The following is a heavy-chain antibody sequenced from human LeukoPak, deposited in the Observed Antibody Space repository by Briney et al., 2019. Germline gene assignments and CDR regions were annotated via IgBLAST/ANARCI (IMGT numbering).Heavy chain of an antibody. CDR1: GFTFDDYA. Sequence: GGSLRLSCAASGFTFDDYAMHWVRQAPGKGLEWVSGISWNSGNIGYADSVKGRFTISRDNAKNSLYLQMNSLRAEDTALYYCAKDIGCSSTTCYTSRNYGMDVWGQGTTVTVSS. CDR3: AKDIGCSSTTCYTSRNYGMDV. J-gene: IGHJ6*02. V-gene: IGHV3-9*01. D-gene: IGHD2-2*02. CDR2: ISWNSGNI.